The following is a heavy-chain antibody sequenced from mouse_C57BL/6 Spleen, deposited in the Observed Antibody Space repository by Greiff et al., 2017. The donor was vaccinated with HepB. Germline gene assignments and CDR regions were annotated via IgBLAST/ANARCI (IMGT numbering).Heavy chain of an antibody. D-gene: IGHD1-1*01. CDR1: GYTFTSYW. CDR3: AIITAVPY. Sequence: QVQLQQPGAELVMPGASVKLSCKASGYTFTSYWMHWVKQRPGQGLEWIGEIDPSDSYTNYNQKFKGKATLTVDTSSSTAYMQLSSLTSEDSAVYYCAIITAVPYWGQGTTLTVSS. CDR2: IDPSDSYT. V-gene: IGHV1-69*01. J-gene: IGHJ2*01.